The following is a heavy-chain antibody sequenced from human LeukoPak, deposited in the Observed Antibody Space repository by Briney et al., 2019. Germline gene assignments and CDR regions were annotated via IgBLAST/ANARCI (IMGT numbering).Heavy chain of an antibody. J-gene: IGHJ4*02. CDR1: GFTFSSYG. D-gene: IGHD3-22*01. CDR3: AKGRAERITMIVVVISYFDY. V-gene: IGHV3-23*01. CDR2: ISGSGGST. Sequence: GGSLRLSCAASGFTFSSYGMSWVRQAPGKGLEWASAISGSGGSTYYADSVKGRFTISRDNSKNTLYLQMNSLRAEDTAVYYCAKGRAERITMIVVVISYFDYWGQGTLVTVSS.